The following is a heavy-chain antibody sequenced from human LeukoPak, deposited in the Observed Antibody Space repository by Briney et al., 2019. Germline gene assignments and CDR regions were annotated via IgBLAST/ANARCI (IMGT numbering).Heavy chain of an antibody. J-gene: IGHJ4*02. CDR2: ISSSSGSI. Sequence: GGSLRLSCAASGFTFSNYNMNWVRQAPGKGLEWVSYISSSSGSIYHADSVKGRFTISRDDAKNSLYLQMNSLRAEDTAVYYCARDPSGWWFDYWGQGTLVTVPS. CDR3: ARDPSGWWFDY. D-gene: IGHD2-15*01. CDR1: GFTFSNYN. V-gene: IGHV3-48*04.